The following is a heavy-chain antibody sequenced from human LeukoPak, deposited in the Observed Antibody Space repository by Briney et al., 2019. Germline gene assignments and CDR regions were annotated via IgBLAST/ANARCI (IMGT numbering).Heavy chain of an antibody. D-gene: IGHD3-22*01. J-gene: IGHJ4*02. CDR1: GFNFDDYG. V-gene: IGHV3-23*01. Sequence: GGSLRLSCAASGFNFDDYGMSWVRQAPGKGLEWVSAISGSGGSTYYADSVKGRFTISRDNSKNTLYLQMNSLRAEDTAVYYCAKGDSSGYYGNFDYWGQGTLVTVSS. CDR2: ISGSGGST. CDR3: AKGDSSGYYGNFDY.